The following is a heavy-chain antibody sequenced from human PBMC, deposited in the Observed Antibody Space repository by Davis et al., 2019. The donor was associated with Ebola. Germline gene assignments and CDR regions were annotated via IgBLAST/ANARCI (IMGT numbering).Heavy chain of an antibody. CDR2: MNPNSGNT. CDR1: GYTFTNYD. CDR3: AKRGGVSIYYYYGMDV. D-gene: IGHD3-10*01. J-gene: IGHJ6*04. Sequence: ASVKVSCKASGYTFTNYDINWVRQATGQGLEWMGWMNPNSGNTGYAQKFQGRVTITRNTSISTAYMELSSLRSEDTAVYYCAKRGGVSIYYYYGMDVWGKGTTVTVSS. V-gene: IGHV1-8*03.